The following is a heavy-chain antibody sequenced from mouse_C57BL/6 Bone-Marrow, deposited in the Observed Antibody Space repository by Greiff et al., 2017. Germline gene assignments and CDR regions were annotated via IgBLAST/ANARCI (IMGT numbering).Heavy chain of an antibody. CDR3: TKDRGDYAMCY. Sequence: EVQLQQSGTVLARPGASVKMSCKTSGYTFTSYWMHWVKQRPGQGLEWIGAIYPGNSDTSYNQKFKGKAKLTAVTSASTAYMELSSLTNEDSAVXYSTKDRGDYAMCYWGQGTSVTVSS. V-gene: IGHV1-5*01. CDR2: IYPGNSDT. CDR1: GYTFTSYW. J-gene: IGHJ4*01.